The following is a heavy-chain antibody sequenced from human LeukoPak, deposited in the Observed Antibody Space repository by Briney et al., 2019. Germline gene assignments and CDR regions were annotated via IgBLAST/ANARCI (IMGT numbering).Heavy chain of an antibody. Sequence: PGGSLILSCAASGFIFSSHWRHWVRQAPGKGLEWVSRIKTDGSSTDYVDSVKGRFTISRDNAKNTLYLQMNSLRVEDTAVYYCARDNSPGWFGPWGQGTLVSVSS. CDR2: IKTDGSST. CDR3: ARDNSPGWFGP. V-gene: IGHV3-74*01. J-gene: IGHJ5*02. CDR1: GFIFSSHW. D-gene: IGHD5-18*01.